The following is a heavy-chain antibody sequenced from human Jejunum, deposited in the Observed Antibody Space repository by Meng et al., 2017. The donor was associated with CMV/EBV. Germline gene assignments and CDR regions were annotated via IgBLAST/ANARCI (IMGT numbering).Heavy chain of an antibody. Sequence: CTVSGGSISSYYWTWIRQPPGKGLEWIGYVYYSGTTSYNPSLKSRVTISVDTSKNQFSLKLSSLTAADTAVYYCARVFGPRYFDYWGQGTLVTVSS. D-gene: IGHD3-3*01. CDR3: ARVFGPRYFDY. CDR2: VYYSGTT. CDR1: GGSISSYY. J-gene: IGHJ4*02. V-gene: IGHV4-59*12.